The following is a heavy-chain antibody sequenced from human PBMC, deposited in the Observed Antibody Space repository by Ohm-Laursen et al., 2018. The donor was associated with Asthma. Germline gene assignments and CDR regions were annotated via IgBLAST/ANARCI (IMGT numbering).Heavy chain of an antibody. CDR2: ILFRGGA. CDR1: GASVGDSD. J-gene: IGHJ4*02. V-gene: IGHV4-59*02. Sequence: TLSLTCAVSGASVGDSDWSWVRQPPGREVEFIAYILFRGGANYNPSLKSRVTLSTDTSKNQVSLRLSSVSAADTALYFCTKLDWVQSMFDSWGPGTQVTVSS. D-gene: IGHD3-9*01. CDR3: TKLDWVQSMFDS.